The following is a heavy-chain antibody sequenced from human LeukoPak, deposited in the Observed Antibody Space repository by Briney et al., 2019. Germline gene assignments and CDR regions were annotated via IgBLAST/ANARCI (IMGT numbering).Heavy chain of an antibody. D-gene: IGHD5-18*01. CDR1: GSTFSGSA. J-gene: IGHJ4*02. CDR2: IRSKANSYAT. Sequence: GGSLRLSCAASGSTFSGSAMHWVRQASGKGLEWVGRIRSKANSYATAYAASVKGRFTISRDDSKNTAYLQMNSLKTEDTAVYYCTRRVTAMANWGQGTLVTVSS. V-gene: IGHV3-73*01. CDR3: TRRVTAMAN.